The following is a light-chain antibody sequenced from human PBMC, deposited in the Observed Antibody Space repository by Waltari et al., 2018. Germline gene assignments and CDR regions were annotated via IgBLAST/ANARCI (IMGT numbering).Light chain of an antibody. CDR2: EVS. Sequence: QSALTQPPPASGSPGQSVTIPCTGSGSDFRDYDFVSWYHQHPGKAPKVILYEVSKRSSGVPDRFSGSKSGNTASLTVSGLQAEDEADYYCSSFAGRWIFGGGTKLTVL. CDR3: SSFAGRWI. V-gene: IGLV2-8*01. CDR1: GSDFRDYDF. J-gene: IGLJ2*01.